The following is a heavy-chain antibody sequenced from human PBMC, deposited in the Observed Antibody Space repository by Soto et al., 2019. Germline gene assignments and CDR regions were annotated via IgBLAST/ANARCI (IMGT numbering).Heavy chain of an antibody. CDR2: ISGSVGST. CDR3: ATEHDFWSGYHFDS. CDR1: GFTFSSYA. D-gene: IGHD3-3*01. V-gene: IGHV3-23*01. Sequence: EVQLLESGGGLVQPGGSLRLSCAASGFTFSSYAMSWVRQAPGKGLEWVSSISGSVGSTYYADSVKGRFTISRHNSKNTLYLQTNRLRAEDTAIYSCATEHDFWSGYHFDSWGQGTLVTVSS. J-gene: IGHJ4*02.